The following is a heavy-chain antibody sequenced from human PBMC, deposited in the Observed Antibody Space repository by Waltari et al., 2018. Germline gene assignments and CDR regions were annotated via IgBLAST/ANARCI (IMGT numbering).Heavy chain of an antibody. CDR1: GLPFTNFY. D-gene: IGHD1-20*01. V-gene: IGHV3-7*01. J-gene: IGHJ3*02. Sequence: EVQVVESGGGLVQPGGSLRSPRAASGLPFTNFYLAWVRQTPGKGLEWVASIKQDGSAKYYVDSVRGRFTISRDNAKNSLFLQMNSLRAEDTAVYYCARGYVGAFDMWGQGTMVTVSS. CDR3: ARGYVGAFDM. CDR2: IKQDGSAK.